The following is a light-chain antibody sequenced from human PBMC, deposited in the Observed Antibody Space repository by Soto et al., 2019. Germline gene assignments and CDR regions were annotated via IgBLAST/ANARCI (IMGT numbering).Light chain of an antibody. V-gene: IGKV3-15*01. J-gene: IGKJ4*01. CDR2: GAS. CDR1: QTVSSN. Sequence: EVVMTQSPVTLSVSPGERATLSCRASQTVSSNLAWYQQKPGQGPRLLIFGASTRATGVPARFSGSGSGTEFTLTISSLQSEDFASYYCQQYNNWPLTFGGGTKVEIK. CDR3: QQYNNWPLT.